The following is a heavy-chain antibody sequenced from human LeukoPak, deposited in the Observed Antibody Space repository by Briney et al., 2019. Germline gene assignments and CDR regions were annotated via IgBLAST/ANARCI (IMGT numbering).Heavy chain of an antibody. CDR1: GGTFSSYA. CDR3: GSRGGSGKYDFDF. J-gene: IGHJ4*02. Sequence: ASVKVSCKDSGGTFSSYAISWVRQAPGQGLEWMGWINPNSGDTNYAQKFQGRVTMTRDTSISTAYMELSSLRYDDTAVYYCGSRGGSGKYDFDFWGQGTLVTVSS. D-gene: IGHD3-10*01. CDR2: INPNSGDT. V-gene: IGHV1-2*02.